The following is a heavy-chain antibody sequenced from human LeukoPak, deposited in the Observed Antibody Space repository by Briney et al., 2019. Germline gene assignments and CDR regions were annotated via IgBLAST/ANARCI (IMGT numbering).Heavy chain of an antibody. CDR3: ARGESYYDSSGYSSPPDY. D-gene: IGHD3-22*01. Sequence: GGSLRLSCAASGFTFSSYEMNWARQAPGKGLEWVSYISSSGSTIYYADSVKGRFTISRDNAKNSLYLQMNSLRAEDTAVYYCARGESYYDSSGYSSPPDYWGQGTLVTVSS. CDR1: GFTFSSYE. V-gene: IGHV3-48*03. CDR2: ISSSGSTI. J-gene: IGHJ4*02.